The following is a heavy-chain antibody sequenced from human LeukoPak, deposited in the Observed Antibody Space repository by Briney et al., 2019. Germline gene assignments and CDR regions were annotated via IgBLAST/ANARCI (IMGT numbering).Heavy chain of an antibody. V-gene: IGHV3-30*01. J-gene: IGHJ4*02. CDR2: ITYDGSNK. CDR1: GFTFRSYA. CDR3: ARDEGGYNLDY. D-gene: IGHD5-24*01. Sequence: GGSLRLSCAASGFTFRSYAMHWVRHAPGKGLEWVAVITYDGSNKYYADSVKGRFTISRDNSKNTLYLQMNSLRAEDTAVYYCARDEGGYNLDYWGQGTLVTASS.